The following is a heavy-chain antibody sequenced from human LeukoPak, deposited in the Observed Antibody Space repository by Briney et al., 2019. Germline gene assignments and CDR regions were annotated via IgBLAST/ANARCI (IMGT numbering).Heavy chain of an antibody. CDR2: ISAYNGNT. D-gene: IGHD5-18*01. CDR3: ARDPSGYSYGYPHLIDY. J-gene: IGHJ4*02. V-gene: IGHV1-18*01. CDR1: GYTFTSYG. Sequence: ASVKVSCKASGYTFTSYGISWVRQAPGQGLERMGWISAYNGNTNYAQKLQGRVTMTTDTSTSTAYMELRSLRSDDTAVYYCARDPSGYSYGYPHLIDYWGQGTLVTVSS.